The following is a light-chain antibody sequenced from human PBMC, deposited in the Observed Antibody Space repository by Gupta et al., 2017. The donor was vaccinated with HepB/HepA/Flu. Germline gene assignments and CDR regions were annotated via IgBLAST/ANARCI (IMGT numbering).Light chain of an antibody. CDR1: QSVSDW. CDR3: QLYQGYSWT. CDR2: KAS. J-gene: IGKJ1*01. Sequence: DIQMTQYPSTLSASVGDRVTITCRASQSVSDWLAWFQQTPGTAPKVLISKASSLESGVPSRFSGSGSGTEFTLTISSLQPDDFATYYCQLYQGYSWTFGQGTKVEIK. V-gene: IGKV1-5*03.